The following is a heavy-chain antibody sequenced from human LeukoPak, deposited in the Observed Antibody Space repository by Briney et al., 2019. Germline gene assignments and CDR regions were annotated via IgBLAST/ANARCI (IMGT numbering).Heavy chain of an antibody. J-gene: IGHJ4*02. D-gene: IGHD3-10*01. CDR3: ARVTMARGTVDY. CDR2: IIPIFGTA. V-gene: IGHV1-69*06. Sequence: ASVKVSCKASGGTFSSYAISWVRQAPGQGLEWMGGIIPIFGTANYAQKFQGRVTITADKSTSTAYMELSSLRSEDTAVYYCARVTMARGTVDYWGQGTLVTVSS. CDR1: GGTFSSYA.